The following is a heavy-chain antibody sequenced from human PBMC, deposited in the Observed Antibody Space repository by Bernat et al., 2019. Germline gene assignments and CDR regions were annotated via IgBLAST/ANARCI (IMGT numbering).Heavy chain of an antibody. CDR2: ISYDGSNK. CDR3: ARDPDLEAVVVPAAPNY. V-gene: IGHV3-30-3*01. Sequence: QVQLVESGGGVVQPGRSLRLSCAASGFTFSSYAMHWVRQAPGKGLEWVAVISYDGSNKYYADSVKGRFTISRDNSKNTLYPQMNSLRAEDTAVYYCARDPDLEAVVVPAAPNYWGQGTLVTVSS. CDR1: GFTFSSYA. D-gene: IGHD2-2*01. J-gene: IGHJ4*02.